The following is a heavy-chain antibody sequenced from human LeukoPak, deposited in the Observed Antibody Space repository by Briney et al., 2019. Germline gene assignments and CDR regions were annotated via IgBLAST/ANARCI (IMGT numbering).Heavy chain of an antibody. CDR1: GFTVSSNY. D-gene: IGHD3-9*01. V-gene: IGHV3-66*01. Sequence: LPGGSLRLSCAASGFTVSSNYMSWVRQAPGKGLEWVSVIYSGGSTYYADSVKGRFTISRDNSKNTLYLQMNSLRAEDTAVYYCARADYDILTGYEEWYFDYWGQGTLVTVSS. J-gene: IGHJ4*02. CDR3: ARADYDILTGYEEWYFDY. CDR2: IYSGGST.